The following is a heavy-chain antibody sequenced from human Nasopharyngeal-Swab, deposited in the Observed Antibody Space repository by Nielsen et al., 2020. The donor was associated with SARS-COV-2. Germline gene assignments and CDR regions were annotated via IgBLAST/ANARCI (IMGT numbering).Heavy chain of an antibody. J-gene: IGHJ6*03. V-gene: IGHV3-30*04. CDR1: GFTFSSYA. Sequence: GGSLRLSCAASGFTFSSYAMHWVRQAPSKGLEWVAVISYDGSNKYYADSVKGRFTISRDNSKNTLYLQMNSLRAEDTAVYYCARGLNFPLGYCSSTSCSIYMDVWGKGTTVTVSS. D-gene: IGHD2-2*01. CDR3: ARGLNFPLGYCSSTSCSIYMDV. CDR2: ISYDGSNK.